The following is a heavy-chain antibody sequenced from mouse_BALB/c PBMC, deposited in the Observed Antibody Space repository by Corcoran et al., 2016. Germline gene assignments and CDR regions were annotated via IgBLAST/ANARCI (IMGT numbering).Heavy chain of an antibody. Sequence: QIQLVQSGPELKKPGETVKISCKASGYTFTNYGMNWVKQAPGKGLKWMGWINTYTGEPTYADDFKGRFAFSLETSASTAYLQINNLKNEDTATYFCARDNYYGSRGFDYWGQGTTLTVSS. CDR3: ARDNYYGSRGFDY. J-gene: IGHJ2*01. V-gene: IGHV9-3-1*01. CDR2: INTYTGEP. CDR1: GYTFTNYG. D-gene: IGHD1-1*01.